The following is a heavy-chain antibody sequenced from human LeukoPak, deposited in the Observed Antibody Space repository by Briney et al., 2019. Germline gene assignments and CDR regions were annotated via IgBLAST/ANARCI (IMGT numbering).Heavy chain of an antibody. D-gene: IGHD1-26*01. CDR3: AKDMGGGSTIDYYYGMDV. Sequence: GGSLRLSCAASGFTFDDYAMHWVRQAPGKGLEWVSGISWNSGSIGYADSVKGRFTISRDNAKNSLYLQMNSLRAEDTALYYCAKDMGGGSTIDYYYGMDVWGQGTTVTVSS. CDR1: GFTFDDYA. J-gene: IGHJ6*02. V-gene: IGHV3-9*01. CDR2: ISWNSGSI.